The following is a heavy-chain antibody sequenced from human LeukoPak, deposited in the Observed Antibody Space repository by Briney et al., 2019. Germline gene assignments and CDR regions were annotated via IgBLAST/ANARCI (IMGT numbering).Heavy chain of an antibody. D-gene: IGHD3-22*01. Sequence: SVKVSCKASGFTFTSSAMQWVRQARGQRLEWIGWIVVGSGNTNYAQKFQERVTITRDMSTSTAYMELSSLRSEGTAVYYCAAAPDYYDSSGYHYWGQGTLVTVSS. CDR2: IVVGSGNT. V-gene: IGHV1-58*02. CDR1: GFTFTSSA. CDR3: AAAPDYYDSSGYHY. J-gene: IGHJ4*02.